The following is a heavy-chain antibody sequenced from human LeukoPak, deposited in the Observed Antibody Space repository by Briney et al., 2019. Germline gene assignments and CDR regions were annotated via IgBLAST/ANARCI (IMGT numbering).Heavy chain of an antibody. Sequence: NPSETLSLTCTVSGGSISSFYWSWFYWSWIRQPPGQGLEWIGYIYFSGSTNYNPSLKSRVTISVDTSKNQFSLKLSSVTAADTAVYYCARFIAVAGRFDYWGQGTLVTVSS. D-gene: IGHD6-19*01. CDR2: IYFSGST. CDR1: GGSISSFY. CDR3: ARFIAVAGRFDY. V-gene: IGHV4-59*08. J-gene: IGHJ4*02.